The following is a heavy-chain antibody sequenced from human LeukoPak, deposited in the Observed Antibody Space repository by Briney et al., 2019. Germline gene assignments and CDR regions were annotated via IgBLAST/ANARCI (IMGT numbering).Heavy chain of an antibody. CDR2: IYVTGN. CDR1: GGSIGTYY. D-gene: IGHD1-26*01. J-gene: IGHJ4*02. CDR3: ARENTGSYREFDY. V-gene: IGHV4-4*09. Sequence: PSETLSLTCTVSGGSIGTYYWSWVRQSPGKGLEWIGYIYVTGNRYNPYLQSRVTISVDTSRNQFFLKMSSVTAADTAVFYCARENTGSYREFDYWGQGTLVTVSS.